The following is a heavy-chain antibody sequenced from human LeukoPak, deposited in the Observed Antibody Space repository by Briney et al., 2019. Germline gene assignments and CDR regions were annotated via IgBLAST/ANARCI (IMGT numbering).Heavy chain of an antibody. D-gene: IGHD6-6*01. CDR2: IYYSGST. J-gene: IGHJ5*02. Sequence: SETLSLTCTVSGGSISSYYWSWIRQPPGKGLEWIGYIYYSGSTNYNPSLKSRVTISVDTSKNQFSLKLSSVTAADTAVYYCARACWQLETNWFDPWGQGTLVTVSS. CDR3: ARACWQLETNWFDP. V-gene: IGHV4-59*01. CDR1: GGSISSYY.